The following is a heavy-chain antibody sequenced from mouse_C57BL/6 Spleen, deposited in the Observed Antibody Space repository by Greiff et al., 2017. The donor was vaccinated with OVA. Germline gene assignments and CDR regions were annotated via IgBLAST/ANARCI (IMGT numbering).Heavy chain of an antibody. J-gene: IGHJ2*01. CDR1: GFTFSSYG. D-gene: IGHD4-1*01. CDR3: ARHQTGYFDY. Sequence: EVKLMESGGDLVKPGASLKLSCAASGFTFSSYGMSWVRQTPDKRLEWVATISSGGSYTYYTDSVKGRFTISRDNAKNTRYLQMSSLKSEDTARYYCARHQTGYFDYWGQGTTLTVSS. V-gene: IGHV5-6*01. CDR2: ISSGGSYT.